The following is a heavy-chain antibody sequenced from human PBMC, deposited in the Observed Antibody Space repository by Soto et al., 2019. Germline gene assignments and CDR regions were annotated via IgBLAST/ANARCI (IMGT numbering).Heavy chain of an antibody. V-gene: IGHV2-70*11. D-gene: IGHD1-7*01. CDR1: GFSLSTSGMC. J-gene: IGHJ6*03. CDR2: IDWDDDK. Sequence: SGPTLVNPTQTLTLTCTFSGFSLSTSGMCVSWIRQPPGKALEWLARIDWDDDKYYSTSLKTRLTISKDTSKNQVVLTMTNMDPVDTATYYCARTRFITGTTDYYYYYMDVWGKGTTVTVSS. CDR3: ARTRFITGTTDYYYYYMDV.